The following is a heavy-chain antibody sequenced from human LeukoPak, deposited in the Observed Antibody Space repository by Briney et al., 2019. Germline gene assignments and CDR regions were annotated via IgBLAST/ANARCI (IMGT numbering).Heavy chain of an antibody. CDR3: AKDQPEDTAMVTALFDY. D-gene: IGHD5-18*01. Sequence: GGSLRLSCAASGFTFSSYAMSWVRQAPGKGLEWVPAISGSGGSTYYADSVKGRFTISRDNSKNTLYLQMNSLRAEDTAVYYCAKDQPEDTAMVTALFDYWGQGTLVTVSS. CDR2: ISGSGGST. CDR1: GFTFSSYA. J-gene: IGHJ4*02. V-gene: IGHV3-23*01.